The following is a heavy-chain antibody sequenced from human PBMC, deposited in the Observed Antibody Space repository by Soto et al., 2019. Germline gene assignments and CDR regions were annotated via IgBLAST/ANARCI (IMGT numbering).Heavy chain of an antibody. CDR3: AIGGLGTFLLDY. CDR1: GFTFSSHW. CDR2: INTDGTRT. Sequence: EVQLVESGGGSVQPGGSLRLSCAASGFTFSSHWVHWVRQVPGKGLVWLSRINTDGTRTNYADSVKGRFAISRDNAENTVYLHMNSLRVEDSAAYYCAIGGLGTFLLDYWSQGTLVSVSS. J-gene: IGHJ4*02. D-gene: IGHD3-16*01. V-gene: IGHV3-74*01.